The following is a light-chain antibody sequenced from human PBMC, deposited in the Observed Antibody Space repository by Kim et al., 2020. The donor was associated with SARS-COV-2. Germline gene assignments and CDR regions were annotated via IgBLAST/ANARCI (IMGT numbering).Light chain of an antibody. CDR3: QQSYSTPRT. Sequence: DIQMTQSPSSLSASVGDRVTISCRASQSISSFLNWYQQKPGKAPKLLIYAASSLQSGVPSRFSGSESGTDFTLTISSLQPDDFATYYCQQSYSTPRTCGQGTKVDIK. J-gene: IGKJ1*01. CDR2: AAS. V-gene: IGKV1-39*01. CDR1: QSISSF.